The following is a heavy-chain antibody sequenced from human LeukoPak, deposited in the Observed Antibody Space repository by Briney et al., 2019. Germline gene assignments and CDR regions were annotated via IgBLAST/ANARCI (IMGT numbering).Heavy chain of an antibody. J-gene: IGHJ6*03. CDR1: GYSFTSYW. V-gene: IGHV5-51*01. Sequence: GESLKISCKGSGYSFTSYWIGWVRQMPGKGLEWMGIIYPGDSDTRYSPSFQGQVTISADKSISTAYLQWSSLKASDTAMYYCARQGDSSSWYGDYYYYYMDVWGKGTTVTVSS. D-gene: IGHD6-13*01. CDR3: ARQGDSSSWYGDYYYYYMDV. CDR2: IYPGDSDT.